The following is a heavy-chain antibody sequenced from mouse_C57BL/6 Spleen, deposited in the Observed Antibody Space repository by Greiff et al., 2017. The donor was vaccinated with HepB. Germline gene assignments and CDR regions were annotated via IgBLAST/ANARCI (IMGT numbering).Heavy chain of an antibody. V-gene: IGHV5-4*01. CDR1: GFTFSSYA. Sequence: DVHLVESGGGLVKPGGSLKLSCAASGFTFSSYAMSWVRQTPEKRLEWVATISDGGSYTYYPDNVKGRFTISRDNAKNNLYLQMSHLKSEDTAMYYCARSRFTTVVFDYWGQGTTLTVSS. D-gene: IGHD1-1*01. CDR2: ISDGGSYT. J-gene: IGHJ2*01. CDR3: ARSRFTTVVFDY.